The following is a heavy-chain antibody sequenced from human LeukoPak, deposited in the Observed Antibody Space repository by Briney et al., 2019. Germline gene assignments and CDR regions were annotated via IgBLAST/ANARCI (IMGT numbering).Heavy chain of an antibody. CDR3: ARDREAFDY. Sequence: ASVNVSCKASGYSFTSNYIHWVRQAPGQGLEWMGMIYPRDGSTSYAQKFQGRVTVTRDTSTSTVHMELSGLRSEDTAVYYCARDREAFDYWGQGTLVTVSS. CDR2: IYPRDGST. J-gene: IGHJ4*02. V-gene: IGHV1-46*01. CDR1: GYSFTSNY.